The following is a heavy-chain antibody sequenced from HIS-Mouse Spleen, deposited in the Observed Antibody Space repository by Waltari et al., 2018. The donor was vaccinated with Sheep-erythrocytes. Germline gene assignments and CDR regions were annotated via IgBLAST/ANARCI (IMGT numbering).Heavy chain of an antibody. J-gene: IGHJ6*02. CDR3: AKRYSGSYYYYYYYGMDV. D-gene: IGHD1-26*01. CDR1: GFTFSSYG. Sequence: VQLVESGGGLVKPGGSLRLSCAASGFTFSSYGMHWVRQAPGKGLGWVAVISYDGSNKYYADSVKGRFTISRDNSKNTLYLQMNSLRAEDTDVYYCAKRYSGSYYYYYYYGMDVWGQGTTVTVSS. V-gene: IGHV3-30*18. CDR2: ISYDGSNK.